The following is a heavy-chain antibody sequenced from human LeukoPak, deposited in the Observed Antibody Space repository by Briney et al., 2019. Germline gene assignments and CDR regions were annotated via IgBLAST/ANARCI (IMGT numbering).Heavy chain of an antibody. CDR1: DVSFSDYY. CDR2: INHSGST. V-gene: IGHV4-34*01. J-gene: IGHJ4*02. Sequence: SETLSLTCVVYDVSFSDYYWSWIRQPPGKGLEWIGEINHSGSTNYNPSLKSRVTISIDTSKNQFSLKLSSVTAADTAVYYCARGVGEYWGQGTLVTVSS. CDR3: ARGVGEY.